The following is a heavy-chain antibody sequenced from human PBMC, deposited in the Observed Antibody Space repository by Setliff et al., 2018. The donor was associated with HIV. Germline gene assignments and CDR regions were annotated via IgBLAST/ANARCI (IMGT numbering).Heavy chain of an antibody. Sequence: KPSETLSLTCAFYGASFTDYYWSWIRQPPGKGLEWIGEINHSGSTNYNPSLKSRVTISVDTSKNQFSLKLSSVTAADTAVYYCARGRRFGSIAVAGRTFDYWGQGTLVTVSS. D-gene: IGHD6-19*01. J-gene: IGHJ4*02. CDR2: INHSGST. CDR3: ARGRRFGSIAVAGRTFDY. CDR1: GASFTDYY. V-gene: IGHV4-34*01.